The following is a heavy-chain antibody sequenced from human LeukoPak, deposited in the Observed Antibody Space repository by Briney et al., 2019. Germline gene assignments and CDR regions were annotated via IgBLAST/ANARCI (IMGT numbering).Heavy chain of an antibody. CDR3: TTDGDIVVVPAAMIGAFDI. J-gene: IGHJ3*02. CDR1: GFTFSNAW. CDR2: IKSKTDGGTT. D-gene: IGHD2-2*01. V-gene: IGHV3-15*01. Sequence: GGSLRLSCAASGFTFSNAWMSWVHQAPGKGLEWVGRIKSKTDGGTTDYAAPVKGRFTISRDDSKNTLYLQMNSLKTEDTAVYYCTTDGDIVVVPAAMIGAFDIWGQGTMVTVSS.